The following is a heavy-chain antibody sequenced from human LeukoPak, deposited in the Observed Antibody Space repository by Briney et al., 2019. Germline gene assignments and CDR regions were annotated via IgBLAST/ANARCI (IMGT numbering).Heavy chain of an antibody. J-gene: IGHJ3*02. CDR2: IYSRGLTRGST. D-gene: IGHD2-15*01. CDR1: GGSLSSYY. V-gene: IGHV4-59*01. Sequence: SETLSLTCTVSGGSLSSYYWSWIRQPPGKGLEWIGYIYSRGLTRGSTNYNPSLKSRVTLSVDTSKNQFSLKLSSVIAADTAVYYCARLYCSGGSCYGDAFDIWGQGTMVTVSS. CDR3: ARLYCSGGSCYGDAFDI.